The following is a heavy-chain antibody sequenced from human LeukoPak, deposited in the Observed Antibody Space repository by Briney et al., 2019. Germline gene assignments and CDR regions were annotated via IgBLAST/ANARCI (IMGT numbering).Heavy chain of an antibody. J-gene: IGHJ4*02. CDR3: ASSLTVPFDY. V-gene: IGHV4-34*01. CDR2: INHSGST. D-gene: IGHD2-2*01. CDR1: GGSFSGYY. Sequence: SETLSLTCAVYGGSFSGYYSSWIRQPPGKGLEWIGEINHSGSTNYNPSLKSRVTISVDTSKNQFSLKLSSVTAADTAVYYCASSLTVPFDYWGQGTLVTVSS.